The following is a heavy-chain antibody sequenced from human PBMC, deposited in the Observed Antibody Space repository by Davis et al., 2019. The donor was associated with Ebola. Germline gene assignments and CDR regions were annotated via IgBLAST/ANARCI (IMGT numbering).Heavy chain of an antibody. Sequence: GESLKISCSASGFTFSSYAMHWVRQAPGKGLVCVSRINNDGSITNYADSVKGRFTISRDNSKNTLYLQMNSLRAEDTAVYYCAKAWGLWSQGPIDYWGQGTLVTVSS. D-gene: IGHD3-10*01. V-gene: IGHV3-74*01. CDR3: AKAWGLWSQGPIDY. CDR1: GFTFSSYA. CDR2: INNDGSIT. J-gene: IGHJ4*02.